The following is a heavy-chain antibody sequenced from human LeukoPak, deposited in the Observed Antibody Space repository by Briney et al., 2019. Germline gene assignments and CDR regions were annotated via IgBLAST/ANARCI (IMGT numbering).Heavy chain of an antibody. V-gene: IGHV3-15*01. D-gene: IGHD1-26*01. CDR2: IKSKTNGGTT. Sequence: KPGGSLRLSCAASRFALNHAWMSWVRQAPGKGLEWLGRIKSKTNGGTTDYAAPVKGRFTISRDDSKNALYLQIDSLKTEDTAVYYCTWVGARYYFDYWGQGTLVTVSS. CDR1: RFALNHAW. CDR3: TWVGARYYFDY. J-gene: IGHJ4*02.